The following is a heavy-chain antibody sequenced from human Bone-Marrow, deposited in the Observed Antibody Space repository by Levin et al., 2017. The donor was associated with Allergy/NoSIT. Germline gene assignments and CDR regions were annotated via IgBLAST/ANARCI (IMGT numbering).Heavy chain of an antibody. V-gene: IGHV3-74*01. CDR1: GFPLSDYW. J-gene: IGHJ5*02. D-gene: IGHD6-6*01. Sequence: GGSLRLSCAASGFPLSDYWMYWVRQAPGKGLVWVARISSDGGSTSYADSVRGRFTISRDNAKNILYLQMDSLRADDTAVYYCVRDPYSSPSVVLRGFWFDPWGQGTLVTVSS. CDR3: VRDPYSSPSVVLRGFWFDP. CDR2: ISSDGGST.